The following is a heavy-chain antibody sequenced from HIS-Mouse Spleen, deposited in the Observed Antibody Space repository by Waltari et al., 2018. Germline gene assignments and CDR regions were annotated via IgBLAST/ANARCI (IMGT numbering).Heavy chain of an antibody. CDR1: GGSISSYY. V-gene: IGHV4-4*07. D-gene: IGHD2-15*01. Sequence: QVQLQESGPGLVKPSETLSLTCTVSGGSISSYYWSWIRQPAGKGLEWIGRIYTSGSTNYNPSLKRRVSMSVNTSKNQFSLKLSSVTAADTAVYYWARYCSGGSCYGGSFDYWGQGTLVTVSS. CDR2: IYTSGST. CDR3: ARYCSGGSCYGGSFDY. J-gene: IGHJ4*02.